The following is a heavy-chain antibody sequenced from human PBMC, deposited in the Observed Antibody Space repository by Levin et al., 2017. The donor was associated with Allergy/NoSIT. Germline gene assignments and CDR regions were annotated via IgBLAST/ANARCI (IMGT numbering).Heavy chain of an antibody. Sequence: LSLTCAASGFTFSSYGMHWVRRAPGKGLEWVAVIWDDGYKKYYADSVKGRFTISRDNSKNTLYLQMNSLRAEDTAVYYCARVLRFYYYYYMDVWGKGTTVTVSS. D-gene: IGHD5-12*01. CDR1: GFTFSSYG. CDR2: IWDDGYKK. CDR3: ARVLRFYYYYYMDV. J-gene: IGHJ6*03. V-gene: IGHV3-33*01.